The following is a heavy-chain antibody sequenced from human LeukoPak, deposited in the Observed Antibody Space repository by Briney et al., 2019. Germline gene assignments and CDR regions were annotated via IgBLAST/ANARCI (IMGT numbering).Heavy chain of an antibody. D-gene: IGHD7-27*01. CDR3: ARSPTGDYFDY. CDR2: IMPIFGTA. V-gene: IGHV1-69*05. J-gene: IGHJ4*02. CDR1: GGTFSSYA. Sequence: ASVKVCCKASGGTFSSYAISWVRQVPGQGLEWVGGIMPIFGTANYAQKFQGRVTITTDESTSTAYMELSSLRSEDTAVYYCARSPTGDYFDYWGQGTLVTVSS.